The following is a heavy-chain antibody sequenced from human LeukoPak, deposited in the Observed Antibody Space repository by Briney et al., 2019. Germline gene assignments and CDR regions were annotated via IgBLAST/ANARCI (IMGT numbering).Heavy chain of an antibody. CDR2: ISTSSSSYI. CDR3: ARGVSFFDY. CDR1: GSTFSSYT. J-gene: IGHJ4*02. D-gene: IGHD3-16*02. V-gene: IGHV3-21*01. Sequence: PGGSLRLSCAASGSTFSSYTMNWVRQAPGKGLEWVSSISTSSSSYIYYADSVKGRFTISRDNAKNSLYLQMNSLRAEDTAVYYCARGVSFFDYWGQGTLVTVPS.